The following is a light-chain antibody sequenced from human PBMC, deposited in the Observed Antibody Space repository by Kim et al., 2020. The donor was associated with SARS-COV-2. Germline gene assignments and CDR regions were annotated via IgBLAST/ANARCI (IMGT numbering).Light chain of an antibody. V-gene: IGKV1-16*01. J-gene: IGKJ4*01. Sequence: ASAGNPVPIDCRASQAIGNYLTWFQQKSGKAPRSLIYSASRLQGGVPSRFSGSGSGTDFTLTISTLQPEDFATYYCQQYYRYPLTFGGGTKVDIK. CDR2: SAS. CDR3: QQYYRYPLT. CDR1: QAIGNY.